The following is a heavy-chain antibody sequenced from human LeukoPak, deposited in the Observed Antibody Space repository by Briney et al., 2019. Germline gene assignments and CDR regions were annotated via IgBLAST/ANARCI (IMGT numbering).Heavy chain of an antibody. CDR2: IYTGGTT. CDR1: GFTVSNYY. D-gene: IGHD2-15*01. Sequence: GGSLRFSCAVSGFTVSNYYMTWVRQAPGKGLEWVSVIYTGGTTGYAGSVKGRFTISRDNSKNTLYLQLSSLRAEDTALYYCARGAGRGIYYFDSWGQGTLVTVSS. J-gene: IGHJ4*02. CDR3: ARGAGRGIYYFDS. V-gene: IGHV3-53*01.